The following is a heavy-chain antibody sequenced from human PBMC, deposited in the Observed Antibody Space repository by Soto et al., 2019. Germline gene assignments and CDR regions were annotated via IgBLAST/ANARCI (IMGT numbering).Heavy chain of an antibody. Sequence: QVQLQESGPGLVKPSQTLSLTCTVSGGSISSGGYYWSWIRQHPGKGLEWIGYIYYSGSTYYNPSLKSRVTLSVDTSKNQFSLKVSSVTAADTAVYYCARGRSSTRPYPIGYWGQGTLVTVSS. CDR2: IYYSGST. CDR1: GGSISSGGYY. J-gene: IGHJ4*02. D-gene: IGHD2-2*01. V-gene: IGHV4-31*03. CDR3: ARGRSSTRPYPIGY.